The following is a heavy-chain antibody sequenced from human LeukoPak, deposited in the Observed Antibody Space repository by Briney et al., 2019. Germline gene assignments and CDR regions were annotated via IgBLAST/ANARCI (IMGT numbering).Heavy chain of an antibody. CDR1: GGSISNYY. J-gene: IGHJ6*02. Sequence: SETLSLTCTVSGGSISNYYWSWIRQPPEKGLEWIGYIYYSGSTNYNPSLKSRVTISVDTSKNQFSLKLSSVTAADTAVYYCARAWDTAMVNYYYGMDVWGQGTTVTVSS. CDR2: IYYSGST. CDR3: ARAWDTAMVNYYYGMDV. D-gene: IGHD5-18*01. V-gene: IGHV4-59*01.